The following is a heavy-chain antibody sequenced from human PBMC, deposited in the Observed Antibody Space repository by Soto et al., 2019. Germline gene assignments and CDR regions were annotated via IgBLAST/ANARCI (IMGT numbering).Heavy chain of an antibody. Sequence: GSLSLSCAASGFTFSSYWMHWVRQAPGKGLVWVSRIKGDGSETNYADSVKGRFTISRDNAKNTLYLQLNSLRAEDTAAYYCLRGNSGYGNFDYWGQGTRVTVSS. CDR3: LRGNSGYGNFDY. CDR2: IKGDGSET. V-gene: IGHV3-74*01. J-gene: IGHJ4*02. CDR1: GFTFSSYW. D-gene: IGHD5-12*01.